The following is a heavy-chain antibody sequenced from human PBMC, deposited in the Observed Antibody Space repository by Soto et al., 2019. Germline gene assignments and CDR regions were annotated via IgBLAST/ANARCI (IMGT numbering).Heavy chain of an antibody. Sequence: GESLKISCKASGYSFTNYWIGWVRQMPGKGLEWLGIIYPGDSDTRYSPSFQGQVTISVDKSISVAYLQWNSLKASDTAMYYCARRTSHSSSSLHFDNWGQGTLVTVSS. CDR1: GYSFTNYW. D-gene: IGHD3-22*01. J-gene: IGHJ4*02. CDR3: ARRTSHSSSSLHFDN. CDR2: IYPGDSDT. V-gene: IGHV5-51*01.